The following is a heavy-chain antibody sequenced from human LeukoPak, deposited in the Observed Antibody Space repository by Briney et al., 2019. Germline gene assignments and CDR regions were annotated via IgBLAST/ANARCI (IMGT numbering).Heavy chain of an antibody. J-gene: IGHJ3*02. Sequence: SETLSLTCTVSGGSISSSSYYWGWIRQPPGKGLEWIGSIYYSGSTYYNPSLKSRVTISVDTSKNQFSLQLNSVTPEDTAVYYCARGSYPFDERFLEWSDAFDIWGQGTMVTVSS. CDR2: IYYSGST. CDR1: GGSISSSSYY. V-gene: IGHV4-39*01. CDR3: ARGSYPFDERFLEWSDAFDI. D-gene: IGHD3-3*01.